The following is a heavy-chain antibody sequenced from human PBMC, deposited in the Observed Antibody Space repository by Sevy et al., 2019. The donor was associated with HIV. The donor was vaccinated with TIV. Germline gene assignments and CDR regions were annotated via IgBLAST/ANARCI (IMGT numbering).Heavy chain of an antibody. CDR1: GFTFSSYA. J-gene: IGHJ5*02. CDR3: ASSLYYYGSGVFDP. CDR2: ISGSGGST. D-gene: IGHD3-10*01. Sequence: GESLKISCAASGFTFSSYAMSWVRQAPGKGLEWVSAISGSGGSTYYADSVKGRFTISRDNSKNTLYLQMNSLRAEDTAVYSCASSLYYYGSGVFDPWGQGTLVTVSS. V-gene: IGHV3-23*01.